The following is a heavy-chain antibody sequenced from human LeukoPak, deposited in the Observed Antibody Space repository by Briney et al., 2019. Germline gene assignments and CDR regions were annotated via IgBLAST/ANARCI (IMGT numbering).Heavy chain of an antibody. CDR1: GFTLSAYW. CDR2: IEGDGNRI. J-gene: IGHJ4*02. CDR3: TRDWRNLGYDY. Sequence: GGSLRLSCAASGFTLSAYWMHWVRQAPGKGLMWVSRIEGDGNRITYADSVKGRFTISRDNAKNTLYLQMDSLRAEDTAVYYCTRDWRNLGYDYWGQGTLVTVSS. V-gene: IGHV3-74*01. D-gene: IGHD5-12*01.